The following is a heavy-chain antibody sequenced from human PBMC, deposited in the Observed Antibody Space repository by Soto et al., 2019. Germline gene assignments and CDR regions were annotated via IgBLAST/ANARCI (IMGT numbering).Heavy chain of an antibody. CDR2: INHSGST. V-gene: IGHV4-34*01. CDR3: ARLQLPPRIPSHYYGMDV. CDR1: GGSFSGYY. D-gene: IGHD1-7*01. J-gene: IGHJ6*02. Sequence: QVQLQQWGAGLLKPSETLSLTCAVYGGSFSGYYWSWIRQPPGKGLEWIGEINHSGSTNYNPSLKSRVTLAVDTSKNQFSLKLSSVTAADTAVYYCARLQLPPRIPSHYYGMDVWGQGTTVTVSS.